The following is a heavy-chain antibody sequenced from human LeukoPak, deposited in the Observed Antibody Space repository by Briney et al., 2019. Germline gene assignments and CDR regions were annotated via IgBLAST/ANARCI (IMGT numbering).Heavy chain of an antibody. CDR2: IYYSGST. J-gene: IGHJ4*02. CDR1: GGSISSSSYY. CDR3: SVYDFWSGYYRSFDY. D-gene: IGHD3-3*01. V-gene: IGHV4-39*01. Sequence: PSETLSLTCTVSGGSISSSSYYWGWIRQPPGKGLEWIGSIYYSGSTYYNPSLKSRVTISVDTSKNQSSLKLSSVTAADTAVYYCSVYDFWSGYYRSFDYWGQGTLVTVSS.